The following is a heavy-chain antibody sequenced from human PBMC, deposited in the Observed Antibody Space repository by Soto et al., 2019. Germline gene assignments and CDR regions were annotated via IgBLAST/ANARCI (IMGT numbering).Heavy chain of an antibody. J-gene: IGHJ4*02. CDR3: ARLVYATRLNYMYFDF. V-gene: IGHV4-4*02. Sequence: SETLSLTCAVSGVSLTSGNWWTWVRQSPQRGLEYIGEIFHDGTANYYPSFERRVAMSVDTSRNQFSLKLTSVTAADTAVYFCARLVYATRLNYMYFDFWGPGALVTVSS. CDR2: IFHDGTA. D-gene: IGHD2-2*01. CDR1: GVSLTSGNW.